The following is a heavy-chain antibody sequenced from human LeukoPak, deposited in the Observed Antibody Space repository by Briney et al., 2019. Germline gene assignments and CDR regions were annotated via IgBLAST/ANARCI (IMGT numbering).Heavy chain of an antibody. J-gene: IGHJ3*02. Sequence: SVKVSCKASGGTFSSYAISWVRQAPGQGLEWMGGIIPIFGTANYAQKFQGRVTITADESTSTAYMELSSLRSEDTAVYYCARDRHSVAVAGMPFSYPVVAFDIWGQGTMVTVSS. CDR2: IIPIFGTA. V-gene: IGHV1-69*01. CDR3: ARDRHSVAVAGMPFSYPVVAFDI. CDR1: GGTFSSYA. D-gene: IGHD6-19*01.